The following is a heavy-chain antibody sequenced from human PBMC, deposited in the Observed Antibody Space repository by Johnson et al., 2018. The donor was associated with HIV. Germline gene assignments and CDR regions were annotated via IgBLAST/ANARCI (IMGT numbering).Heavy chain of an antibody. V-gene: IGHV3-23*04. Sequence: EVQLVESGGGLVQPGGSLRLSCAASGFTFSSYGMSWVRQAPGKGLEWVSAIRGSGGSTYYADSVKGRFTISRDNSKNTLYLQMNSLRAEDTAVYYCAKADLGLGAFDIWGQGTMVTVSS. CDR3: AKADLGLGAFDI. J-gene: IGHJ3*02. D-gene: IGHD3/OR15-3a*01. CDR1: GFTFSSYG. CDR2: IRGSGGST.